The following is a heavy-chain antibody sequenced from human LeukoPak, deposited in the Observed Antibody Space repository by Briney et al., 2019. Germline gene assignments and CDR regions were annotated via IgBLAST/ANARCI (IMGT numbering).Heavy chain of an antibody. CDR2: IYYSGST. CDR3: ARHSAADSNPPRFDY. Sequence: SETLSLTCTVSGGSISRYYWSWIRQPPGKGLEWIGYIYYSGSTNYNPSLKSRVTILEDTSKNQFSLKVSSVTAADTAVYYCARHSAADSNPPRFDYWGQGTLVTVSP. CDR1: GGSISRYY. J-gene: IGHJ4*02. V-gene: IGHV4-59*08. D-gene: IGHD6-13*01.